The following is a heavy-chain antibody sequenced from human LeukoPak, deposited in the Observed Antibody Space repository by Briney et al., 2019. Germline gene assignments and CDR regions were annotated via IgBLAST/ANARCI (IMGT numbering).Heavy chain of an antibody. Sequence: SETLSLTCTVPGGSISSSSYYWGWIRQPPGKGLEWIGSIYYSGSTYYNPSLKSRVTISVDTSKNQFSLKLSSVTAADTAVYYCARARRQQLASYYFDYWGQGTLVTVSS. D-gene: IGHD6-13*01. CDR2: IYYSGST. CDR3: ARARRQQLASYYFDY. CDR1: GGSISSSSYY. J-gene: IGHJ4*02. V-gene: IGHV4-39*07.